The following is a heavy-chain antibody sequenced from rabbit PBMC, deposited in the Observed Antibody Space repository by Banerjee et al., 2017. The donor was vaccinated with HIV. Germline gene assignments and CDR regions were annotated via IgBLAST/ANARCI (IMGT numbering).Heavy chain of an antibody. CDR2: IYAGSSGST. D-gene: IGHD7-1*01. CDR3: ARDGYAGYGPLYYFNL. CDR1: GFSFSSGYW. J-gene: IGHJ4*01. V-gene: IGHV1S40*01. Sequence: QSLEESGGDLVKPGASLTLTCTASGFSFSSGYWICWVRQAPGKGLEWIACIYAGSSGSTYYASWAKGRFTISKTSSTTVTLQMTSLTAADTATYFCARDGYAGYGPLYYFNLWGQGTLVTVS.